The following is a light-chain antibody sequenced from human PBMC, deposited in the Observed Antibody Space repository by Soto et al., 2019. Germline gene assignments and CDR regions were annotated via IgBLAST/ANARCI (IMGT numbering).Light chain of an antibody. V-gene: IGKV3-15*01. CDR2: GAS. Sequence: EIVLTQSPGTLSLSPGEGATLSCRASQTISSFLAWYQQKPGQAPRLLIYGASTRATGIPARFSGSGSGTEFTLTISSLQSEDFAVYYCQQYNNWLGTFGQGTKVDIK. CDR3: QQYNNWLGT. CDR1: QTISSF. J-gene: IGKJ1*01.